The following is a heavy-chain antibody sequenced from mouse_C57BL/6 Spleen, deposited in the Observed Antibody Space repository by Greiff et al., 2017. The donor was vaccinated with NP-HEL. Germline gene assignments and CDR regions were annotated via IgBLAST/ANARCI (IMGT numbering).Heavy chain of an antibody. V-gene: IGHV1-85*01. J-gene: IGHJ1*03. Sequence: QVQLKESGPELVKPGASVKLSCKASGYTFTSYDINWVKQRPGQGLEWIGWIYPRDGSAKYNEKFKGKATLTVDTSSSTSYMELHSLTSEDSAVYFCARWGQWGYFDVWGTGTTVTVSS. CDR1: GYTFTSYD. D-gene: IGHD6-1*01. CDR3: ARWGQWGYFDV. CDR2: IYPRDGSA.